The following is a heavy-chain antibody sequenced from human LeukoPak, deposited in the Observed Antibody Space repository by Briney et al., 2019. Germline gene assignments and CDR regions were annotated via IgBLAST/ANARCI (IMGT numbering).Heavy chain of an antibody. CDR3: AKGAGYATTWRFDS. J-gene: IGHJ4*02. V-gene: IGHV3-53*01. D-gene: IGHD1-26*01. CDR2: IYSGGST. CDR1: GFTVSSNY. Sequence: GGSLRLSCAASGFTVSSNYMSWVRQAPGKGLEWVAVIYSGGSTYYADSVRGRFIISRDDSKNTLYLQINSLRAEDTAVYYCAKGAGYATTWRFDSWGQGTLVAVSS.